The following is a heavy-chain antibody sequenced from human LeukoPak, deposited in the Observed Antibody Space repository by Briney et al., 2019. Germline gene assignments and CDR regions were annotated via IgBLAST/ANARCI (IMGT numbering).Heavy chain of an antibody. Sequence: PGGSLRLSFAASGFTFSSYWMHWVRQAPGKGLVWVSRINTDGSSTSYADSVKGRFTISRDNAKNTLYLQMNSLRAEDTAVYYCARSEWELLGDYWGQGTLVTVSS. CDR3: ARSEWELLGDY. CDR2: INTDGSST. V-gene: IGHV3-74*01. J-gene: IGHJ4*02. CDR1: GFTFSSYW. D-gene: IGHD1-26*01.